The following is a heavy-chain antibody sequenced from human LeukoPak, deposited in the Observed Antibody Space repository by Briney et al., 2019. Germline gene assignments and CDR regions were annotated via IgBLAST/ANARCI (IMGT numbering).Heavy chain of an antibody. CDR2: ISYTGST. J-gene: IGHJ4*02. D-gene: IGHD2-21*02. CDR1: GGSITTYY. V-gene: IGHV4-59*08. Sequence: SETLSLTCTVSGGSITTYYWTWIRQPPGKGLEWIGYISYTGSTNYNPSLKSRVTISVDTSKSQFSLRLSSVTAADTAVYYCARSRGGVTLDYWGQGTLVAVSS. CDR3: ARSRGGVTLDY.